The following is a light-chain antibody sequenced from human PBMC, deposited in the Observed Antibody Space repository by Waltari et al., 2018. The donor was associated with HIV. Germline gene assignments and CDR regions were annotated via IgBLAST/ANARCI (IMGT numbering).Light chain of an antibody. J-gene: IGKJ1*01. CDR2: DAS. CDR3: QQRSDWHPT. CDR1: QSVGSY. V-gene: IGKV3-11*01. Sequence: EIVLTQSPATLSLSPGERATLSCRASQSVGSYLGWYQQKPGQAPRLLIYDASNRATVIPARFSGSGSGTDVTITISSLEPQDVAVYCCQQRSDWHPTFGQGTKVEVK.